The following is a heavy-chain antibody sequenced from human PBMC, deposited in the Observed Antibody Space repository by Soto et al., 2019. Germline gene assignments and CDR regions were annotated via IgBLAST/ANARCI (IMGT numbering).Heavy chain of an antibody. CDR1: GGSISSNDFY. V-gene: IGHV4-31*01. CDR2: IYYSGNT. Sequence: QVQLQESGPGLVKPSQTLSLTCIVSGGSISSNDFYWSWIRQHPGKGLEWIGYIYYSGNTYYNPPRKIPVTRLVDTSNNRFSLKVRSVTAADTAVYYCARLSGSWQSGFDPWGQGTLVTVSS. CDR3: ARLSGSWQSGFDP. D-gene: IGHD6-13*01. J-gene: IGHJ5*02.